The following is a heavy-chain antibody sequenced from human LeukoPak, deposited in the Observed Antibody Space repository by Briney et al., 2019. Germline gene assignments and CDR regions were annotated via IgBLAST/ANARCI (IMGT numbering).Heavy chain of an antibody. Sequence: ASVKVSCKASGYTFTSYDINWVRQATGQGLEWMGWMNPNSGNTGYAQKFQGRVTITRNTSISTAYMELSSLRSEDTAVYYCARESSSSWYVNYYGMDVWGQGTTVTVSS. CDR2: MNPNSGNT. CDR1: GYTFTSYD. CDR3: ARESSSSWYVNYYGMDV. J-gene: IGHJ6*02. D-gene: IGHD6-13*01. V-gene: IGHV1-8*03.